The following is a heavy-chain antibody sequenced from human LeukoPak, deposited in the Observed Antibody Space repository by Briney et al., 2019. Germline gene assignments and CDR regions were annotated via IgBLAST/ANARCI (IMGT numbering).Heavy chain of an antibody. V-gene: IGHV4-39*07. CDR3: ARGRGVYVTSRRNWFDP. CDR2: IYYSGST. J-gene: IGHJ5*02. Sequence: SETLSLTCTVSGGSISSGSYYWGWIRQPPGKGLEWIGSIYYSGSTYYNPSLKSRVTISVDTSKNQFSLKLSSVTAADTAVYYCARGRGVYVTSRRNWFDPWAREPWSPSPQ. CDR1: GGSISSGSYY. D-gene: IGHD6-13*01.